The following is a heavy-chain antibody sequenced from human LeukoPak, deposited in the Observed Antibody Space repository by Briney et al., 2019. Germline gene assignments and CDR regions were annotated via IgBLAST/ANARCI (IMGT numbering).Heavy chain of an antibody. CDR3: ARGGVINYFDY. Sequence: GGSLRLSCAASGLRFDDYGMMWVRQAPRKGLDGVYCVNWNGGSTGYADSVKGRFTISRDNAKNSVYLQMNSLRAEHTALYYCARGGVINYFDYWGQGTLVTVSS. CDR2: VNWNGGST. V-gene: IGHV3-20*04. D-gene: IGHD3-10*01. CDR1: GLRFDDYG. J-gene: IGHJ4*02.